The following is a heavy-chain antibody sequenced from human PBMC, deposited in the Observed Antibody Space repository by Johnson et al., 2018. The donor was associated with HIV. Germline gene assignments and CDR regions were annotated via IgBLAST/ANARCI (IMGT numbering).Heavy chain of an antibody. J-gene: IGHJ3*02. CDR1: GFSLSDYA. Sequence: QMQLVESGGGVVQPGRSLRLSCAASGFSLSDYAIHWVRQAPVKGLEWVGVMSYDGSKENYADSVKGRFTISRDNSKNTVYLQMNTLRPEDTAVYYCANGGGGAFDIWGQGTMVTVSS. V-gene: IGHV3-30-3*01. CDR2: MSYDGSKE. CDR3: ANGGGGAFDI. D-gene: IGHD3-16*01.